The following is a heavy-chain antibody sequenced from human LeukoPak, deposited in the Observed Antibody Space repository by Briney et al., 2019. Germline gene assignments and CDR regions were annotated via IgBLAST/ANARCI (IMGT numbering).Heavy chain of an antibody. Sequence: ASVKVSCKASGYTFTTYDINWVRQAPGQGLEWKGWMNPNTGSTGYAQKFQGRVTMTANTSISTVYMELSSLRSEDTAIYYCARGSTEVLYWGQGTLITVSS. CDR1: GYTFTTYD. D-gene: IGHD1-14*01. CDR3: ARGSTEVLY. V-gene: IGHV1-8*01. CDR2: MNPNTGST. J-gene: IGHJ4*02.